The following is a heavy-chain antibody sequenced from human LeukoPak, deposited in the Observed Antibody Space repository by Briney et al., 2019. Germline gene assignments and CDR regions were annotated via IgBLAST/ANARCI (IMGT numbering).Heavy chain of an antibody. V-gene: IGHV1-8*02. J-gene: IGHJ5*02. CDR2: MNPNSGNT. CDR1: GYTFTGYY. CDR3: ARGGVNYYGSGSYYNARFFNWFDP. D-gene: IGHD3-10*01. Sequence: ASVKVSCKASGYTFTGYYMHWVRQATGQGLEWMGWMNPNSGNTGYAQKFQGRVTMTRNTSISTAYMELSSLRSEDTAVYYCARGGVNYYGSGSYYNARFFNWFDPWGQGTLVTVSS.